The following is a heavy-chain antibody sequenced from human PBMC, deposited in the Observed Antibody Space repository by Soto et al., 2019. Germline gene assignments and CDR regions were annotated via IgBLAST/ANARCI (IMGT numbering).Heavy chain of an antibody. J-gene: IGHJ3*02. D-gene: IGHD3-3*01. CDR1: GFTFTSSA. CDR2: IVVGSGNT. CDR3: ASPARNYDFWSGYSFDI. V-gene: IGHV1-58*01. Sequence: SVKVSCKASGFTFTSSAVQWVRQARGQRLEWIGWIVVGSGNTNYAQKFQGRVTMTRNTSISTAYMELSSLRSEDTAVYYCASPARNYDFWSGYSFDIWGQGTMVTVSS.